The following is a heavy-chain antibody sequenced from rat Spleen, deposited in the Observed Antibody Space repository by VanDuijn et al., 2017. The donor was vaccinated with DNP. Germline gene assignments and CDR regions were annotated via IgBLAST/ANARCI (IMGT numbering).Heavy chain of an antibody. V-gene: IGHV2S75*01. D-gene: IGHD5-1*01. J-gene: IGHJ4*01. CDR1: GFSLTNYG. Sequence: QVQLKESGPVLVQASETLSLTCTVSGFSLTNYGVIWVRQSPGKGLDWMGIVWVHGNTDYNSALKSLLSISRATSKSQVFLKMNSLQTDDTAIYYCTRESWGYVMDDWGQGASVTVSS. CDR2: VWVHGNT. CDR3: TRESWGYVMDD.